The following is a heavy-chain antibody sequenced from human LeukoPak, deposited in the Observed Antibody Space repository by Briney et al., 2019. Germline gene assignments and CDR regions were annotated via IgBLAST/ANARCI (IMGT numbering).Heavy chain of an antibody. V-gene: IGHV4-39*02. CDR1: GGSISSSSYY. CDR2: IYYSGST. J-gene: IGHJ4*02. Sequence: PSETLSLTCTVSGGSISSSSYYWGWIRQPPGKGLEWIGSIYYSGSTYYNPSLKSRVTISVDTSKNQFSLKLSSVTAADTAVYYCAKDSSADDSSGYSYYFDYWGQGTLVTVSS. D-gene: IGHD3-22*01. CDR3: AKDSSADDSSGYSYYFDY.